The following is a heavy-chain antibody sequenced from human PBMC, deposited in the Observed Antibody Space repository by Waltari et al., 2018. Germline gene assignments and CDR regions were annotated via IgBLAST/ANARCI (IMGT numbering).Heavy chain of an antibody. D-gene: IGHD6-6*01. CDR1: GGPFSRNT. J-gene: IGHJ4*02. CDR2: IIPMIGAA. CDR3: VTVRAARPY. Sequence: QVQLVQSGAEVKKPGSSVKVSCKASGGPFSRNTISWVRQAPGQGLEWMGGIIPMIGAANYAQEFQGRVTITADESTTTAYMELTSLRSDDTAVFYCVTVRAARPYWGQGTLVTVSS. V-gene: IGHV1-69*01.